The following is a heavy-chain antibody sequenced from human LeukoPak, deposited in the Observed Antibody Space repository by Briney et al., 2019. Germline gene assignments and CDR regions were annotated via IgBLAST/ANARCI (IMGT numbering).Heavy chain of an antibody. D-gene: IGHD6-25*01. CDR1: GDSVSRNSAT. CDR2: TYYRSKWYN. Sequence: SQTLSLTCAISGDSVSRNSATWNWIRQSPSRGLEWLGRTYYRSKWYNDYAVSVKSRITINPDTSKNQFSLQLNSVTPEDTAVYYCARAGDRSGTGAFEIWDQGTMVTVSS. V-gene: IGHV6-1*01. CDR3: ARAGDRSGTGAFEI. J-gene: IGHJ3*02.